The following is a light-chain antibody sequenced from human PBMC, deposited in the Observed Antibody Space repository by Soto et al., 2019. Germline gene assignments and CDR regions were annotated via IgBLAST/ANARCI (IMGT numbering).Light chain of an antibody. CDR2: GAS. V-gene: IGKV3-20*01. CDR1: QSVSNSY. Sequence: EIVLTQSPGTLSLSPGERATLSCRASQSVSNSYLAWYQQKPGQAPRLLIYGASNRATGIPDRFSGSGTGTDFTLTISRLEPEDFAVYYCQQYGSSGTFGQGTKMDIK. CDR3: QQYGSSGT. J-gene: IGKJ1*01.